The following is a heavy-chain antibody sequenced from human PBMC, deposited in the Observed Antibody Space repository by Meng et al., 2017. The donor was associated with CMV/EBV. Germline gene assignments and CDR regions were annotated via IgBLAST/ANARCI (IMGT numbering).Heavy chain of an antibody. D-gene: IGHD3-22*01. CDR2: ITTSGGT. Sequence: LTCIVSGGSMSGRHWGWIRQPAGKGLEWLGRITTSGGTDYNPSLKSRVTVSIDTSKNQFSLILSSVTAADTAVYYCARESSGFPVDYWGQGTLVTVSS. CDR3: ARESSGFPVDY. J-gene: IGHJ4*02. V-gene: IGHV4-4*07. CDR1: GGSMSGRH.